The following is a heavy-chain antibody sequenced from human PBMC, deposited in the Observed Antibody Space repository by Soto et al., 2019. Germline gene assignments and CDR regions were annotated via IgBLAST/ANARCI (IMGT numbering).Heavy chain of an antibody. CDR2: IIPIFGTA. Sequence: SVKVSCKASGGTFSSYAISWVRQAPGQGLEWMGGIIPIFGTANYAQKFQGRVTITADESTSTAYMELSSLRSEDTAVYYCARGTPKYYDFWSGYPENYYYYGMDVWGQGTTVTVS. J-gene: IGHJ6*02. CDR3: ARGTPKYYDFWSGYPENYYYYGMDV. V-gene: IGHV1-69*13. CDR1: GGTFSSYA. D-gene: IGHD3-3*01.